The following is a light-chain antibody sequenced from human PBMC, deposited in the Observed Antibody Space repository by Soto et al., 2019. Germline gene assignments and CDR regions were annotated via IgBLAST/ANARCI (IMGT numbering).Light chain of an antibody. CDR3: QQYDNLPPELT. Sequence: DIQMTQSPSSLSASVGDRVTITCQASQDISNYLNWYQQKPGKAPKLLIYDASNLETGVPSRFSGSGSGTDFTFTISSLQPEDIATYYCQQYDNLPPELTFGGGTKVDI. V-gene: IGKV1-33*01. CDR2: DAS. J-gene: IGKJ4*01. CDR1: QDISNY.